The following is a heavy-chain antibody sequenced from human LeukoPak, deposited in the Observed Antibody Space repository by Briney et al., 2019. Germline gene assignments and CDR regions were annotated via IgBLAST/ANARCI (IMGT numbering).Heavy chain of an antibody. CDR3: ARLTSYIVVVPAAWPYYYMDV. J-gene: IGHJ6*03. D-gene: IGHD2-2*01. Sequence: TSQTLSLTCAVYGGSFSGYYWSWIRQPPGKGLERIGEINHSRSTNYNPSLKSRVTISVDTSKNQFSLKLSSVTAADTAVYYCARLTSYIVVVPAAWPYYYMDVWGKGTTVTVSS. CDR1: GGSFSGYY. CDR2: INHSRST. V-gene: IGHV4-34*01.